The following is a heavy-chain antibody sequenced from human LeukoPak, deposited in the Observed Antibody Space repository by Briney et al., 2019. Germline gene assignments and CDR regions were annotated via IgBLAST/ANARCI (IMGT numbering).Heavy chain of an antibody. CDR2: INPNSGDT. CDR1: GFTFTGYY. Sequence: ASVTVSCKASGFTFTGYYIHWVRQAPGQGLEWMGWINPNSGDTDYAQKFQGRVTMTRDTSISAAYMELSRLISDDTAVYFCARLSPTHHYYMDVWGKGTAGTVSS. V-gene: IGHV1-2*02. J-gene: IGHJ6*03. CDR3: ARLSPTHHYYMDV.